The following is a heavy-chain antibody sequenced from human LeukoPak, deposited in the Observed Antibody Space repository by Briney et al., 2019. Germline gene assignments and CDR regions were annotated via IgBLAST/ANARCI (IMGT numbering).Heavy chain of an antibody. J-gene: IGHJ4*02. CDR1: GGSISSSSYY. Sequence: SETLSLTCTVSGGSISSSSYYWGWIRQPPGKGLERIGSIYYSGSTYYNPSLKSRVTISVDTSKNQFSLKLSSVTAADTAVYYCARRYPGSYYFDYWGQGTLVTVSS. CDR2: IYYSGST. CDR3: ARRYPGSYYFDY. D-gene: IGHD1-1*01. V-gene: IGHV4-39*01.